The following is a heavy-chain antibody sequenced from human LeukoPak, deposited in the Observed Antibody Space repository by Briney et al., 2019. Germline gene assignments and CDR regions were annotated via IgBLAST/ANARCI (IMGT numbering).Heavy chain of an antibody. Sequence: PGGALRLSCAASGFTFSSYDMTWVRQAPGRGLEWVSSIRPSGDNTYYGDSVKGRFTISRDNAKNSLYLQMNSLRAEDTALYYCARGAEVQLWSYYFDYWGQGTLVTVSS. V-gene: IGHV3-23*01. CDR1: GFTFSSYD. CDR3: ARGAEVQLWSYYFDY. D-gene: IGHD5-18*01. CDR2: IRPSGDNT. J-gene: IGHJ4*02.